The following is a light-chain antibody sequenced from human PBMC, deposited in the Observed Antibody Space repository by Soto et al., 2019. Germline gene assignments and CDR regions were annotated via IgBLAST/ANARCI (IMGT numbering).Light chain of an antibody. CDR1: QGIRND. CDR3: LQHNNYPPT. CDR2: AAS. J-gene: IGKJ1*01. Sequence: DIQLTHCPCARAASAGGRGPSTCRASQGIRNDLAWFQQKPGKAPKRLIYAASNLQSGVPSRFSGSGSGTEFTLTISSLQHEDFATYFCLQHNNYPPTVGQGTKVDIK. V-gene: IGKV1-17*01.